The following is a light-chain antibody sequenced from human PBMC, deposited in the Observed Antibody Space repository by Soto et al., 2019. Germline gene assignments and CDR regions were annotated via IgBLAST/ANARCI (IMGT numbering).Light chain of an antibody. CDR3: QQRSKWPLT. J-gene: IGKJ4*01. CDR1: KSVSSL. Sequence: EIVLTQSPATLSLSPGERTTLSSRASKSVSSLLAWYEQKPGQAPLLLIYDACDRATGITDRFSGCGSATDFTLNFSILVPEDFVVYYCQQRSKWPLTFCGGT. CDR2: DAC. V-gene: IGKV3-11*01.